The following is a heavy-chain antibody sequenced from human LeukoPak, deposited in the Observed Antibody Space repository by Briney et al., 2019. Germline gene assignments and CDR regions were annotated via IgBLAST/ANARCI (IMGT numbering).Heavy chain of an antibody. CDR2: INPSGGST. CDR3: ARSYGDYVFTYNWFDP. J-gene: IGHJ5*02. Sequence: GASAKVSCKASGYTFTSYYMHWVRQAPGQGLEWMGIINPSGGSTSYAQKFQGRVTMTRDTSTSTVYMELSSLRSEDTAVYYCARSYGDYVFTYNWFDPWGQGTLVTVSS. D-gene: IGHD4-17*01. CDR1: GYTFTSYY. V-gene: IGHV1-46*01.